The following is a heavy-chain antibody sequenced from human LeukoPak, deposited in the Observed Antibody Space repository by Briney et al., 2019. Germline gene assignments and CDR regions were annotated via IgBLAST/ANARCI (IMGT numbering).Heavy chain of an antibody. J-gene: IGHJ4*02. CDR3: ARDSCSSTSCYDY. D-gene: IGHD2-2*01. V-gene: IGHV1-18*01. CDR1: GYTFTNYG. CDR2: ISAYNGST. Sequence: ASVTVSCTPSGYTFTNYGISWVGQAPGQGLEWMGWISAYNGSTNYAQKLQGRVTMTTDTSTSTAYMELRSLRSDDTAVYYCARDSCSSTSCYDYWGQGTLVTVSS.